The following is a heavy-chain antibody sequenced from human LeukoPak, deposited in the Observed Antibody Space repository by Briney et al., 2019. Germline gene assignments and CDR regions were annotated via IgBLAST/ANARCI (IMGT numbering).Heavy chain of an antibody. D-gene: IGHD2-2*01. CDR3: ARDRTSTSWFDP. CDR2: INPNSGGT. V-gene: IGHV1-2*06. J-gene: IGHJ5*02. Sequence: ASVKVSCKAFGYTFTDYYIHWVRQAPGQGLEWMGRINPNSGGTNYAQKFQGRVTLTRDTSITTAYMDLSRLTSDDTAVYYCARDRTSTSWFDPWGQGTLVTVSS. CDR1: GYTFTDYY.